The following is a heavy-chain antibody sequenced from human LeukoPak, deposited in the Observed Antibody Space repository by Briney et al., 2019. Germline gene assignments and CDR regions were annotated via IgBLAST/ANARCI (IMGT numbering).Heavy chain of an antibody. CDR2: IRSDGTKE. V-gene: IGHV3-30*02. D-gene: IGHD7-27*01. CDR3: AKDPNWGSASYYFDY. CDR1: GFTFSTYG. J-gene: IGHJ4*02. Sequence: GGSLRLSCAASGFTFSTYGMHWVRQAPGKGLEWVAFIRSDGTKEDYADSVKGRFTISRDNSKSTLFLQMDSLRAEDTAVFYCAKDPNWGSASYYFDYWGQGALVTVSS.